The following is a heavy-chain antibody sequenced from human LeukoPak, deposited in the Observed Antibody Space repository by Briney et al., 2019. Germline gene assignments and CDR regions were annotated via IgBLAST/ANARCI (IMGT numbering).Heavy chain of an antibody. CDR1: GGSISSYY. D-gene: IGHD1-14*01. V-gene: IGHV4-59*01. CDR2: IYYSGST. J-gene: IGHJ4*02. CDR3: ARGPTTYPTTYSYYFDY. Sequence: PSETLSLTYTVSGGSISSYYWSWIRQPPGKGLEWIGYIYYSGSTNYNPSLKSRVTISVDTSKNQFSLKLSSVTAADTAVYYCARGPTTYPTTYSYYFDYWGQGTLVTVSS.